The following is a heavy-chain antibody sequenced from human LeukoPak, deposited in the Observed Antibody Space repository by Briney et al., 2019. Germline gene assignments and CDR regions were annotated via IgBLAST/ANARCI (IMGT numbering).Heavy chain of an antibody. CDR3: AKGLGGGYCSGGSCYQTNINYYYMDV. CDR1: GFTFSSYA. J-gene: IGHJ6*03. V-gene: IGHV3-23*01. D-gene: IGHD2-15*01. CDR2: ISGSGGST. Sequence: GGSLRLSCAASGFTFSSYAMSWVRQAPGKGLEWVSAISGSGGSTYYADSVKGRFTTSRDNSKNTLYLQMNSLRAEDTAVYYCAKGLGGGYCSGGSCYQTNINYYYMDVWGKGTTVTVSS.